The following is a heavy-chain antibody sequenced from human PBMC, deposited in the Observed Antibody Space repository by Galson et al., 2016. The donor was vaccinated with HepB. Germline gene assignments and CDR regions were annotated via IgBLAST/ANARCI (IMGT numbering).Heavy chain of an antibody. J-gene: IGHJ4*02. CDR3: ARGGFYYGSGSYLTSH. D-gene: IGHD3-10*01. CDR2: INPNSGGI. CDR1: GFTFTGYY. V-gene: IGHV1-2*02. Sequence: SVKVSCKASGFTFTGYYLHWVRQAPGLGLKWMGWINPNSGGINYAQKFQGRVTLTRDTSISTAYMELTRLTSDDTAVYYCARGGFYYGSGSYLTSHWGQGTLVTVSS.